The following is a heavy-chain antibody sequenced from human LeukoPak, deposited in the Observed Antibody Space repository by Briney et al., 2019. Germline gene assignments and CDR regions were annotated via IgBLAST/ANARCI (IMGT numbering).Heavy chain of an antibody. D-gene: IGHD6-13*01. Sequence: ASVKVSCKASGYTVTSYGISWVRQAPGQGLEWMGWISAYNGNTNYAQKLKGRVTMTTDTSTSTAYMELRSLRSDDTAVYYCARVWSIAAAGTRWFDPWGQGTLVTVSS. CDR2: ISAYNGNT. CDR3: ARVWSIAAAGTRWFDP. CDR1: GYTVTSYG. V-gene: IGHV1-18*01. J-gene: IGHJ5*02.